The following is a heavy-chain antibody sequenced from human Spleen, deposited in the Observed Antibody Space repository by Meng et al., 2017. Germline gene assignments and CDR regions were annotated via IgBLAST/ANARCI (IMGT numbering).Heavy chain of an antibody. CDR2: IKQDGSEK. CDR3: ARVQVRAHTQSPKYYFDF. CDR1: GFTFSSYW. Sequence: GESLMISCAASGFTFSSYWMSWVRQAPGKGLEWVANIKQDGSEKYYVDSVKGRFTISRDTGGNSIYLQMNSLRAEDTAVYYCARVQVRAHTQSPKYYFDFWGQGTQVTVSS. V-gene: IGHV3-7*01. D-gene: IGHD1-26*01. J-gene: IGHJ4*02.